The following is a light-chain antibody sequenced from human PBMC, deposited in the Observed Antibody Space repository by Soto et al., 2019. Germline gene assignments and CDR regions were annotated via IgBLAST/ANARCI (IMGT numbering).Light chain of an antibody. J-gene: IGKJ4*01. CDR3: QQHSDWPLT. CDR1: QSVSSN. V-gene: IGKV3-11*01. Sequence: EIVLIQSPATLSLSPGERATLSCRASQSVSSNLAWYQQNPGQAPRLLIFDASKRATGIPVRFSGSGSGTDFTLTISSLEPEDFTVYCCQQHSDWPLTFGGGTRVEIK. CDR2: DAS.